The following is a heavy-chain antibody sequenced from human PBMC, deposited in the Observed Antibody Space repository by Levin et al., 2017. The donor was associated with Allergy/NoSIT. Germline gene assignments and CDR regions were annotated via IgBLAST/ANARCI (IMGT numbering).Heavy chain of an antibody. CDR1: GYTFTSYG. CDR2: ISAYNGNT. J-gene: IGHJ4*02. V-gene: IGHV1-18*01. CDR3: ARELAYSSSWYPYYFDY. D-gene: IGHD6-13*01. Sequence: ASVKVSCKASGYTFTSYGISWVRQAPGQGLEWMGWISAYNGNTNYAQKLQGRVTMTTDTSTSTAYMELRSLRSDDTAVYYCARELAYSSSWYPYYFDYWGQGTLVTVSS.